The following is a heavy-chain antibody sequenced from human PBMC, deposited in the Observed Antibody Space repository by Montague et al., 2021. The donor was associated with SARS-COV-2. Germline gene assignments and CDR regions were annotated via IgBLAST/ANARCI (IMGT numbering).Heavy chain of an antibody. J-gene: IGHJ6*02. Sequence: SETLSLTCAAYGGSFSGYYWSWIRQPPGKGLEWIGEINHSGSTNYNPSLKSRVTISVDTSKNQFSLKLSSVTAADTAVYYCARVRAVPAAMRIFSLGRSYYGMDVWGQGTTVTVSS. D-gene: IGHD2-2*01. V-gene: IGHV4-34*01. CDR3: ARVRAVPAAMRIFSLGRSYYGMDV. CDR1: GGSFSGYY. CDR2: INHSGST.